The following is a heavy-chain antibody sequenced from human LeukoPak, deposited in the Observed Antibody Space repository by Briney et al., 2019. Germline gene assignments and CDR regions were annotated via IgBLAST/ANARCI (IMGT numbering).Heavy chain of an antibody. J-gene: IGHJ4*02. CDR2: IIPILGIA. D-gene: IGHD4-11*01. CDR1: GCTFTSYT. CDR3: ARGATMTTVMNFDY. Sequence: GASVKVSCKASGCTFTSYTISWVRQAPGQGLEWMGRIIPILGIANYAQKFQGRVTITADKSTSTAYMELNSLRSEDTAVYYCARGATMTTVMNFDYWGQGTLVTVSS. V-gene: IGHV1-69*02.